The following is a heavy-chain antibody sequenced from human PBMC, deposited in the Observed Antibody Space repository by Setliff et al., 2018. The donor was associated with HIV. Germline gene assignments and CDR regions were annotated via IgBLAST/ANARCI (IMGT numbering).Heavy chain of an antibody. Sequence: PSETLSLTCAVHGGSLSDYYWNWVRQPPGKGLEWIGYIYHNGSTNYNPSLKSRVTISVDTSNNQFSLKLSSVTAADTAVYYCARTHYVWGSYCGYYFDYWGQGTLVTVSS. CDR1: GGSLSDYY. V-gene: IGHV4-34*01. CDR3: ARTHYVWGSYCGYYFDY. D-gene: IGHD3-16*01. J-gene: IGHJ4*02. CDR2: IYHNGST.